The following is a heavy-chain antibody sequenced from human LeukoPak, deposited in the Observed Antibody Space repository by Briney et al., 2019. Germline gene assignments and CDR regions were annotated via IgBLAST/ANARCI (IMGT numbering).Heavy chain of an antibody. J-gene: IGHJ4*02. CDR3: ARGAMVRGVIPRFDY. D-gene: IGHD3-10*01. Sequence: GGSLRLSCAASGFTFSSYWMHWIRQLPGKGLVWVSRINTDGSSTSYADSVKGRFTISRDNAKNTLYLQMNSLRAEDTAVYYCARGAMVRGVIPRFDYWGQGTLVTVSS. CDR2: INTDGSST. CDR1: GFTFSSYW. V-gene: IGHV3-74*01.